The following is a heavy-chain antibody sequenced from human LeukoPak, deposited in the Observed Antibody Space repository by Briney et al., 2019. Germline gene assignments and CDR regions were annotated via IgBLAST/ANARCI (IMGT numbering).Heavy chain of an antibody. Sequence: GASVKVSFKVSGYTLTELSIHWVRQAPGKGLQWMGRFDPEDGETIYAQKFQGRVTMTEDTSTDTAYMELSSLRSEDTAVYYCATEGAYYDGSGYSDYWGQGTLVTVSS. D-gene: IGHD3-22*01. V-gene: IGHV1-24*01. CDR2: FDPEDGET. J-gene: IGHJ4*02. CDR3: ATEGAYYDGSGYSDY. CDR1: GYTLTELS.